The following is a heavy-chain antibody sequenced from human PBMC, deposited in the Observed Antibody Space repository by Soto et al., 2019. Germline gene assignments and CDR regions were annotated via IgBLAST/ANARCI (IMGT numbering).Heavy chain of an antibody. J-gene: IGHJ6*02. Sequence: QVQLVQSGAEVKKPGSSVKVSCKASGGTFSSYAISWVRQAPGQGLEWMGGIIPIFGTANYAQKFQGRVTITADKSTSTAYMELSSLGSEDTAVYYCASGGGTMVRGDRYYYGMDVWGQGTTVTVSS. CDR3: ASGGGTMVRGDRYYYGMDV. V-gene: IGHV1-69*06. D-gene: IGHD3-10*01. CDR1: GGTFSSYA. CDR2: IIPIFGTA.